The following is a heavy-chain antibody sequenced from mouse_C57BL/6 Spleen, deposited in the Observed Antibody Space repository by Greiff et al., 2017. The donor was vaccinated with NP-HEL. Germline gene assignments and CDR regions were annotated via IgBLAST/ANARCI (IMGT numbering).Heavy chain of an antibody. V-gene: IGHV1-26*01. CDR2: INPNNGGT. CDR3: ARAWDRLYAMDY. D-gene: IGHD4-1*01. Sequence: VQLQQSGPELVKPGASVKISCKASGYTFTDYYMNWVKQSHGKSLEWIGDINPNNGGTSYNQKFKGKATLTVDKSSSTAYMELRSLTSEDSAVYYCARAWDRLYAMDYWGQGTSVTVSS. J-gene: IGHJ4*01. CDR1: GYTFTDYY.